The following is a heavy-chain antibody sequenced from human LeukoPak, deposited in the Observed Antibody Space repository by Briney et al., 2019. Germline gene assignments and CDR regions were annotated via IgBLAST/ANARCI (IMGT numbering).Heavy chain of an antibody. V-gene: IGHV3-30*07. J-gene: IGHJ6*02. CDR1: GFTFSSYA. CDR2: IWYDGSKK. CDR3: ARDYYYGLGSYSRGMDV. D-gene: IGHD3-10*01. Sequence: GGSLRLSCAASGFTFSSYAMHWVRQAPGKGLEWVAVIWYDGSKKYHADSVKGRFTISRDYSKNMVHLQMNSLRAEGTAVYYCARDYYYGLGSYSRGMDVWGQGTTVTVSS.